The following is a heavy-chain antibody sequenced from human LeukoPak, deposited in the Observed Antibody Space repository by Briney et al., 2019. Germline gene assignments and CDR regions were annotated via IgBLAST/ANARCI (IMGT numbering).Heavy chain of an antibody. CDR3: AKTLNQWLVLFPFDY. Sequence: PGGSLRLSCAASGFTFSSYGMHWVRQAPGKGLEWVAVISYDGSNKYYADSVKGRFTISRDNSKNTLYLQVNSLRAEDTAVYYCAKTLNQWLVLFPFDYWGQGTLVTVSS. D-gene: IGHD6-19*01. V-gene: IGHV3-30*18. J-gene: IGHJ4*02. CDR1: GFTFSSYG. CDR2: ISYDGSNK.